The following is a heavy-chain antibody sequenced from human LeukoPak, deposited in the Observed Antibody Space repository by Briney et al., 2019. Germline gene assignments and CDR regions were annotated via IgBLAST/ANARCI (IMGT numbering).Heavy chain of an antibody. Sequence: SETLSLTCTVSGGSISSSSYYWGWIRQPPGKGLEWIGSIYYSGSTYYNPSLKSRVTISVDTSKNQFSLRLSSVTAADTAVYYCARPFGRSGPRPGAFDIWGQGTMVTVSS. CDR3: ARPFGRSGPRPGAFDI. D-gene: IGHD2-15*01. CDR1: GGSISSSSYY. J-gene: IGHJ3*02. CDR2: IYYSGST. V-gene: IGHV4-39*01.